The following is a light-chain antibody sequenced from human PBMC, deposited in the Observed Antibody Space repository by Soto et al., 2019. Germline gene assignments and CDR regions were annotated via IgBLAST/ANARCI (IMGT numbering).Light chain of an antibody. J-gene: IGLJ1*01. CDR3: CSFADFTYV. V-gene: IGLV2-23*02. Sequence: SALTQPASVSGSPGQSITISCTGTSSDIGSYDLVSWYQQHPGTAPKLIIYEVTKRPSGVSTRFSGSKSGNTASLTISGHQAVDEADYYCCSFADFTYVFGTGTKLTVL. CDR1: SSDIGSYDL. CDR2: EVT.